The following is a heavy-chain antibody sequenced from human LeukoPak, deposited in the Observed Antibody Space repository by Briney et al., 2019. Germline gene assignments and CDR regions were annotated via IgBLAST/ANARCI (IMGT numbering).Heavy chain of an antibody. CDR3: ARAGRGLDY. V-gene: IGHV4-59*01. D-gene: IGHD1-14*01. CDR2: IYYSGST. Sequence: SETLSLTCTVSGGSISSYYWSWIRQPPGRGLEWIGYIYYSGSTNYNPSLKSRVTISVDTSKNQFSLKLSSVTAADTAVYYRARAGRGLDYWGQGTLVTVSS. CDR1: GGSISSYY. J-gene: IGHJ4*02.